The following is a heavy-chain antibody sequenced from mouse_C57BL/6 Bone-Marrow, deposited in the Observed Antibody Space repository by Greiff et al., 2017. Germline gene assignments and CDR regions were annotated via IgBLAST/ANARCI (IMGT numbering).Heavy chain of an antibody. V-gene: IGHV1-64*01. CDR3: ARGITTVHLCYAMDY. CDR2: IHPTSGST. J-gene: IGHJ4*01. CDR1: GYTFTSYW. Sequence: VQLQQPGAELVKPGASVKLSCKASGYTFTSYWMHWVKQRPGQGLEWIGMIHPTSGSTNYNEKFKSKATLTVDKSSSTAYMQLSSLTSEDSAVYYCARGITTVHLCYAMDYWGQGTWVTVAS. D-gene: IGHD1-1*01.